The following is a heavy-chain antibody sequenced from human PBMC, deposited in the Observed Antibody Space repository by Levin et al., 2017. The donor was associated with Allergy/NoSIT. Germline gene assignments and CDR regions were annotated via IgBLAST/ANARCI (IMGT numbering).Heavy chain of an antibody. CDR1: GFTFSNYD. CDR2: ISYDGSNK. J-gene: IGHJ4*02. V-gene: IGHV3-30*04. D-gene: IGHD3-16*01. CDR3: ARVWGDYRDFDC. Sequence: GGSLRLSCAASGFTFSNYDMHWVRQAPGKGLEWVAVISYDGSNKYYADSVKGRFTISRDNSKNTLFLQMSSLRAEDTALYSCARVWGDYRDFDCWGQGTLVTVSS.